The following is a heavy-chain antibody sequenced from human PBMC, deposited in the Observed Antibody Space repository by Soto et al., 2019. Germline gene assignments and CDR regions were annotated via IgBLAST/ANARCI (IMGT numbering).Heavy chain of an antibody. V-gene: IGHV1-18*01. CDR3: ARASDYSGSYSHFDY. J-gene: IGHJ4*02. CDR2: ISAYNGNT. CDR1: GCTFTSSG. D-gene: IGHD1-26*01. Sequence: AAVMVSCRASGCTFTSSGISWVRQAPGQGLEWMGWISAYNGNTNYAQKLQGRVTMTTDTSTSTAYMELRSLRSDDTAVYYCARASDYSGSYSHFDYWGQGTLVTVSS.